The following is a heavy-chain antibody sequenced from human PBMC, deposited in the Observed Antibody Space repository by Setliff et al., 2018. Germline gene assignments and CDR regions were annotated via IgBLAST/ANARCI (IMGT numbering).Heavy chain of an antibody. V-gene: IGHV1-69*11. Sequence: ASVKVSCKVSGGAFSNYGLSWVRQAPGQGLVWMGRIIPILETTNYAQNFQGRVSITADESTRTAYMELSSLTFDDTAVYYCVRVGVDAIPAWGQGTMVTVSS. CDR1: GGAFSNYG. D-gene: IGHD2-21*01. J-gene: IGHJ5*02. CDR3: VRVGVDAIPA. CDR2: IIPILETT.